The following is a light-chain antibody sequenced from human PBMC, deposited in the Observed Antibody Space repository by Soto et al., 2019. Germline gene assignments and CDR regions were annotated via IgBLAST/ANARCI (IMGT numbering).Light chain of an antibody. J-gene: IGLJ2*01. CDR3: CSYAGSDILI. V-gene: IGLV2-11*01. CDR2: GDT. CDR1: SSDVGGYNY. Sequence: SALTQPRSVSGSPGQSVTISCTGTSSDVGGYNYVSWYQRHPGKAPKLIISGDTKRPSGVPDRFSGSKSGNTASLTISGLQAEDEADYDCCSYAGSDILIFGGGTKLTVL.